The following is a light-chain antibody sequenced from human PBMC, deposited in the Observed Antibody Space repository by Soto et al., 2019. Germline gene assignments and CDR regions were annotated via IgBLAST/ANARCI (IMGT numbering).Light chain of an antibody. J-gene: IGKJ5*01. V-gene: IGKV3-15*01. Sequence: ETVMTQSPASLSLSPGERATLSCRASQSVSSKLVWYQQKPGQAPRFLIYGASTRATDIPARFRGSGSGTEFTLTIDSLQSEDFAMYYCQQYGSSPRTFGQGTRLEIK. CDR1: QSVSSK. CDR2: GAS. CDR3: QQYGSSPRT.